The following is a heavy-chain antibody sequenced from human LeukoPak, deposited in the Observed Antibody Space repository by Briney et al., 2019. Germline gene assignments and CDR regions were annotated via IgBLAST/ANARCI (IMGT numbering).Heavy chain of an antibody. J-gene: IGHJ6*03. Sequence: SETLSLTCTVSGASITGNYYWSWIRQSAGKGLEWIGRANTRGNTNYNPSLKSRVTLSADASDNQISLKLGSVTAADTAVYYCEREARDCSSSICFTRTPPYYYYYMDVWGKGTTVTVSS. D-gene: IGHD2-2*02. CDR3: EREARDCSSSICFTRTPPYYYYYMDV. CDR2: ANTRGNT. CDR1: GASITGNYY. V-gene: IGHV4-4*07.